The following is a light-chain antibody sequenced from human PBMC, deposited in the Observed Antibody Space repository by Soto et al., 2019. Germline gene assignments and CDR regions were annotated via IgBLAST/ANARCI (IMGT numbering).Light chain of an antibody. J-gene: IGKJ5*01. V-gene: IGKV2D-29*02. CDR3: MQSTQITPT. CDR2: EVS. Sequence: DVLITQTPLSLSFTPGQPASISCNSSQSLLHITGETFLFWYLQKPGQSPQLLIYEVSTRVSGVQDRFSGRGSRKEFTIEISRLETHDVGIYYCMQSTQITPTFGHGTSMDIK. CDR1: QSLLHITGETF.